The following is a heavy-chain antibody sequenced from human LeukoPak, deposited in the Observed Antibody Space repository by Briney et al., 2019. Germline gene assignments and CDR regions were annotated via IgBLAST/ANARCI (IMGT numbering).Heavy chain of an antibody. CDR3: ARLWFGELQRDY. D-gene: IGHD3-10*01. CDR2: ISSSSSYI. Sequence: PGGSLRLSCAASGFTFSSYSMNWVRQAPGKGLEWVSSISSSSSYIYYADSVKGRFTISRDNAKNSLYLQMNSLRAEDTAVYYCARLWFGELQRDYWGQGTLVTVSS. V-gene: IGHV3-21*01. J-gene: IGHJ4*02. CDR1: GFTFSSYS.